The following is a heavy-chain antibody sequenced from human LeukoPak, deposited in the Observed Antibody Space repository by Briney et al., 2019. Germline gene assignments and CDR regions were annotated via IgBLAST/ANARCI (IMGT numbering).Heavy chain of an antibody. Sequence: SETLSLTCTVSGGSISSGGYYWSWIRQPPGKGLEWIGSIYHSGSTNYNPSPKSRVAISVDTSKNQFSLKLSSVTAADTAVYYCASKEIAAAPFDPWGQGTLVTVSS. CDR3: ASKEIAAAPFDP. CDR2: IYHSGST. CDR1: GGSISSGGYY. J-gene: IGHJ5*02. D-gene: IGHD6-13*01. V-gene: IGHV4-61*08.